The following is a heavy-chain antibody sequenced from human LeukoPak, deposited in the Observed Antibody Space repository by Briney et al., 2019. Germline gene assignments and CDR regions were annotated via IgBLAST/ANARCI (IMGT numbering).Heavy chain of an antibody. Sequence: GGSLRLSCAASGFSFNSYAMHWARQAPGKGLEWVAVISYDGSNKDYADSVKGRFTISRDNSKNTLYLQMNSLRAEDTAVYYCAKDKRLGPYCSGGSCYSDHWFDPWGQGTLVTVSS. CDR3: AKDKRLGPYCSGGSCYSDHWFDP. J-gene: IGHJ5*02. CDR1: GFSFNSYA. CDR2: ISYDGSNK. D-gene: IGHD2-15*01. V-gene: IGHV3-30-3*01.